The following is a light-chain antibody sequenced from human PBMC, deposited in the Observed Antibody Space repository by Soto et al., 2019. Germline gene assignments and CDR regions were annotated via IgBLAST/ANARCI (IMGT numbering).Light chain of an antibody. V-gene: IGKV1-27*01. CDR1: QDINSF. Sequence: IQMTQSPSSLSASVGDRVTITCRASQDINSFLAWYQQKPGKVPKLLIYAASTLQSGVPSRFSGSGSGTDFTLTISSLQPEDVATYYCQRYNLAPDTFGGGTKV. CDR2: AAS. CDR3: QRYNLAPDT. J-gene: IGKJ4*01.